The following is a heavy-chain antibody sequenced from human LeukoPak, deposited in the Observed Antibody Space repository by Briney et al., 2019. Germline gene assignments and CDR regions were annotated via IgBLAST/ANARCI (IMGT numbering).Heavy chain of an antibody. D-gene: IGHD6-19*01. J-gene: IGHJ4*02. V-gene: IGHV3-48*03. CDR3: ALLAVASDFDY. CDR2: IGSSGTTR. Sequence: GGSLRLSCAVSGFPFSVFEMNWVRQAPGKGLEWVSNIGSSGTTRYYADSVKGRFSISRDDAKNSLYLQMNSLRVEDTGVYYCALLAVASDFDYWGQGALVTVSS. CDR1: GFPFSVFE.